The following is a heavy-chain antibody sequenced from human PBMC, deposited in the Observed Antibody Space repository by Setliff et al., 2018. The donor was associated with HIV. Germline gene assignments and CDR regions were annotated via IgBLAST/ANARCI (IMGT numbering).Heavy chain of an antibody. CDR1: GGSFSGYY. CDR3: ARGRGQWLHRTWYFDL. J-gene: IGHJ2*01. V-gene: IGHV4-34*01. Sequence: LSLTCAVYGGSFSGYYWSWIRQPPGKGLEWIGEINHSGSTNYNPSLKSRVTISVDTSKNQFSLKLSSVTAADTAVYYCARGRGQWLHRTWYFDLRGRGTLVTVSS. D-gene: IGHD6-19*01. CDR2: INHSGST.